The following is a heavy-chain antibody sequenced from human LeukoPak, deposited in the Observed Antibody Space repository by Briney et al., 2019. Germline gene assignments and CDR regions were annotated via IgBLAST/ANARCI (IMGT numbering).Heavy chain of an antibody. Sequence: ASVKVSCKASGGTFSSYAISWVRQAPGQGLEWMGRIIPILGIANYAQKFQGRVTMTRDTSTSTVYMELSSLRSEDTAAYYCARDPTTYYYDSSVAFDIWGQGTMVTVSS. J-gene: IGHJ3*02. CDR1: GGTFSSYA. V-gene: IGHV1-69*04. CDR2: IIPILGIA. CDR3: ARDPTTYYYDSSVAFDI. D-gene: IGHD3-22*01.